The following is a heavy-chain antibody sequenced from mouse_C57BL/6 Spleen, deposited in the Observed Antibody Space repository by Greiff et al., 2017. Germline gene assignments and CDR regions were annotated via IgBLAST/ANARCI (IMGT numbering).Heavy chain of an antibody. J-gene: IGHJ4*01. D-gene: IGHD1-1*01. Sequence: EVQLQQSGPGLVKPSQSLSLTCSVTGYSITSGYYWNWIRLFPGNHLEWMGFISYGGSNYYNPSLNNRISITRDTSKNQFFLKLNSVTTEDTTTYYWAEEGYYYGSRDAMDYWGQGTSITVSS. CDR3: AEEGYYYGSRDAMDY. CDR2: ISYGGSN. V-gene: IGHV3-6*01. CDR1: GYSITSGYY.